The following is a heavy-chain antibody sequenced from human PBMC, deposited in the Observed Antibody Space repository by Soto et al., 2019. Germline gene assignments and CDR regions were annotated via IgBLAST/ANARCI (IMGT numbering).Heavy chain of an antibody. CDR3: ARGMTPPGAPAWYYFDS. CDR2: FSLSGTT. CDR1: GASIASSSD. Sequence: PSETLSLTCRVSGASIASSSDWSWIRQPAGKGLEWIGRFSLSGTTNYSPSLRSRVTMSADVSKNQFSLRLTSVTAADTALYYCARGMTPPGAPAWYYFDSWGQGTLVTVS. D-gene: IGHD2-8*02. V-gene: IGHV4-4*07. J-gene: IGHJ4*02.